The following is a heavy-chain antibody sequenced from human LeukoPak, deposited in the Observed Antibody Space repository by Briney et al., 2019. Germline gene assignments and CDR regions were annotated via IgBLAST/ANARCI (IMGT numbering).Heavy chain of an antibody. J-gene: IGHJ4*02. CDR1: GYTFTGYY. CDR3: ARAPCGGDCYPMGPPANFDY. CDR2: INPNSGGT. D-gene: IGHD2-21*02. V-gene: IGHV1-2*02. Sequence: GASVKVSCKASGYTFTGYYMHWVRQAPGQGLEWMGWINPNSGGTNYAQKFQGRVTMTRDTSISTAYMELSRLRSDDTAVYYCARAPCGGDCYPMGPPANFDYWGQGTLVTVSS.